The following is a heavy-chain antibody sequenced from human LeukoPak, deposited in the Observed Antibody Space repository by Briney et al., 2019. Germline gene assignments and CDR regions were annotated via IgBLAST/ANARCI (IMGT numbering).Heavy chain of an antibody. Sequence: SEPLSLTCTVSGGSLSSSSYFWGWIRQPPGKGLEWIGGLHYSGSTYYNPSLKSRVTISVDTSKNQFSLKLSSVTAADTAVYYCARRPRTYFDNWGQGTLVTVSS. CDR2: LHYSGST. CDR3: ARRPRTYFDN. J-gene: IGHJ4*02. V-gene: IGHV4-39*01. CDR1: GGSLSSSSYF.